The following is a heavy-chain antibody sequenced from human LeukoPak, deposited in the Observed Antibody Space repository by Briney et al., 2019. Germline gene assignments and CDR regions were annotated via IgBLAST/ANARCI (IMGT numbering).Heavy chain of an antibody. Sequence: SETLSLTCAVSGDSISNYYWSWIRQPPGKELEWIGYISYSGRTNYNPSLKSRVTISVGTSKNQFSLSLNSVTAADTAVYYCARAGGYCGGDCYSRIDWYFDLWGRGTLVTVSS. CDR2: ISYSGRT. J-gene: IGHJ2*01. D-gene: IGHD2-21*02. CDR1: GDSISNYY. V-gene: IGHV4-59*01. CDR3: ARAGGYCGGDCYSRIDWYFDL.